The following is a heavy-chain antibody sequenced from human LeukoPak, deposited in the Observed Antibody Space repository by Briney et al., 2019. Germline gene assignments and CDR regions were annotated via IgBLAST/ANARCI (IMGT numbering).Heavy chain of an antibody. CDR3: ARADSNIAARRIGFDY. D-gene: IGHD6-6*01. CDR2: ISSSSSYI. J-gene: IGHJ4*02. CDR1: GFTFSSYS. V-gene: IGHV3-21*01. Sequence: PGGSLRLSCAASGFTFSSYSMNWVRQAPGKGLEWVSSISSSSSYIYYADSVKGRSTISRDNAKNSLYLQINSLRAGDTALYYCARADSNIAARRIGFDYWGQGTLVTVSS.